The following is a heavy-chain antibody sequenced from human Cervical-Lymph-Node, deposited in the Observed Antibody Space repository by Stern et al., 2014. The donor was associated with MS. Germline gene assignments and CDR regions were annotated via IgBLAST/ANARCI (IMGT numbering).Heavy chain of an antibody. D-gene: IGHD3/OR15-3a*01. CDR3: ARDSVLEDLDF. Sequence: MQLVQSGAEVKKPGASVKVSCKTSGYSFSAYYIHWVRQAPGQGLEWMGRINPTSGGANYGQKFQSRVTMTRDTSINTAYMELDSLTSDDTAVYYCARDSVLEDLDFWGQGTLVTVSS. V-gene: IGHV1-2*02. CDR2: INPTSGGA. J-gene: IGHJ4*02. CDR1: GYSFSAYY.